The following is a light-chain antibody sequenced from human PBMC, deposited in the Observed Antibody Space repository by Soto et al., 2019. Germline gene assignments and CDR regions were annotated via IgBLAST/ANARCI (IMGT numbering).Light chain of an antibody. CDR2: INN. J-gene: IGLJ1*01. CDR3: ATWDDSLNGDV. V-gene: IGLV1-44*01. CDR1: GPNIGRNT. Sequence: QAVVTQPPSASGTPGQRITISCSGSGPNIGRNTVTWYQQLPRTAPKLLIYINNQRPSGVPDRFSGSKSGTSASLAISGLQSGDEADYYCATWDDSLNGDVFGTGTKLTVL.